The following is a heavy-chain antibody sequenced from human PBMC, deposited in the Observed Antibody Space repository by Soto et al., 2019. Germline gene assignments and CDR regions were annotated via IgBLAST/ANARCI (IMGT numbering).Heavy chain of an antibody. D-gene: IGHD6-19*01. Sequence: ASVKVSCKASGYTFSSYGIYWVRQAPGQGLEWLGWISPYDGNTKYAQILQGRGSMTTDTSTKTAYMEVRSLRSDDTAVYYCARGGHYDSSGARNYHYYGMNVWGQGTTVTVSS. V-gene: IGHV1-18*01. J-gene: IGHJ6*02. CDR2: ISPYDGNT. CDR1: GYTFSSYG. CDR3: ARGGHYDSSGARNYHYYGMNV.